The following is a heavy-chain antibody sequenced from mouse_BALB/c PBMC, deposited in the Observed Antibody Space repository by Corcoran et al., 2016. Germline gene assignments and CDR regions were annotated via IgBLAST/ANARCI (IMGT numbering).Heavy chain of an antibody. V-gene: IGHV1-26*01. J-gene: IGHJ4*01. CDR1: GYSFTGYT. CDR3: ARWAGYYYAMDY. CDR2: INPYNGGT. D-gene: IGHD2-2*01. Sequence: VLLRQSGAELVKRGASLKVSCKVSGYSFTGYTKNWVKQGYGKNIEWFGLINPYNGGTSYNQKFKGNATLTVDQSSRTAYMELLSLTSEDSAVYYCARWAGYYYAMDYWGQGTSVTVSS.